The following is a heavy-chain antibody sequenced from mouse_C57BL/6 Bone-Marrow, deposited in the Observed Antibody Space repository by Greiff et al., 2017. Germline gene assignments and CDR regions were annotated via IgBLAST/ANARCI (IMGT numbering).Heavy chain of an antibody. Sequence: EVHLVESGGGLVKPGGSLKLSCAASGFTFSSYAMSWVRQTPEKRLEWVATISDGGSYTYYPDNVKGRFTISRDNDKNNLYLQMSHLESEDTAMYYCAREYDGSSYWGRGTTLTVSS. J-gene: IGHJ2*01. CDR1: GFTFSSYA. CDR3: AREYDGSSY. CDR2: ISDGGSYT. D-gene: IGHD1-1*01. V-gene: IGHV5-4*01.